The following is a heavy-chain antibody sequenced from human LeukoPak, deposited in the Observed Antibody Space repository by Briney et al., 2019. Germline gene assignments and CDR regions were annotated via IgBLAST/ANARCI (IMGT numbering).Heavy chain of an antibody. CDR3: ARDRGSYYYDSSGYYYFDY. CDR1: GGTFSSYA. J-gene: IGHJ4*02. D-gene: IGHD3-22*01. CDR2: IIPIFGTA. Sequence: SVKVSCKASGGTFSSYAISWVRQAPGQGLEWMGRIIPIFGTANYAQKFQGRVTITTDESKSTAYMELSSLRSEDTAVYYCARDRGSYYYDSSGYYYFDYWGQGTLVTVSS. V-gene: IGHV1-69*05.